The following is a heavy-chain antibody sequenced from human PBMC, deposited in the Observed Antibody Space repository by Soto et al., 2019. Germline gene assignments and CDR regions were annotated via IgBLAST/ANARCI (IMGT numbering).Heavy chain of an antibody. V-gene: IGHV2-5*02. CDR3: PHRPAALLWFGELSPFAP. CDR2: IYWDDDK. Sequence: QITLKESGPTLVKPTQTLTLTCTFSGFSLSTSGVGVGWIRQPPGKALEWLALIYWDDDKRYSPSLKSRLTTPKATPKNQVALTMPTRDPVDKPTFYCPHRPAALLWFGELSPFAPGGQGTLFPVSS. J-gene: IGHJ5*02. D-gene: IGHD3-10*01. CDR1: GFSLSTSGVG.